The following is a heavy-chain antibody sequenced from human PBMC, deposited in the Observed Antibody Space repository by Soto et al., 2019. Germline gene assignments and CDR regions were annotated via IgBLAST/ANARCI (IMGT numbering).Heavy chain of an antibody. CDR1: GGSFSGYY. CDR2: INHSGST. CDR3: ARGRGSQGHRRCYFDY. Sequence: QVQLQQWGAGLLKPSETLSLTCAVYGGSFSGYYWRWIRQPPGKGLEWIGEINHSGSTNYNPSLKSRVTISVDTSKNQFSLKLSSVTAADTAVYYCARGRGSQGHRRCYFDYWGQGTLVTVSS. D-gene: IGHD1-26*01. J-gene: IGHJ4*02. V-gene: IGHV4-34*01.